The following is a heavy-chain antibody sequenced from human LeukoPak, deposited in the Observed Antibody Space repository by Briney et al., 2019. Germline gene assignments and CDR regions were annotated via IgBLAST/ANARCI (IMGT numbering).Heavy chain of an antibody. D-gene: IGHD3-22*01. J-gene: IGHJ4*02. Sequence: SVKVSCKASGGTFSSYAISWVRQAPGQGLEWMGGIIPILGTANYAQKFQGRVTITTDESTNTAYMELSSLRSEDTAVYYCARDRRYDSSGTGFDYWGQGTLVTVSS. V-gene: IGHV1-69*05. CDR1: GGTFSSYA. CDR2: IIPILGTA. CDR3: ARDRRYDSSGTGFDY.